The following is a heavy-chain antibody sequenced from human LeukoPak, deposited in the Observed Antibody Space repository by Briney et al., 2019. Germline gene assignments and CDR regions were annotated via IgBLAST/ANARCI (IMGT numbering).Heavy chain of an antibody. CDR3: ARVNSYGYPEFDY. CDR2: ISYDGSNK. CDR1: GFTFSSYA. V-gene: IGHV3-30-3*01. Sequence: GGSLRLSCAASGFTFSSYAMHWVRQAPGKGLEWVAVISYDGSNKYYADSVKGRFTISRDNSKNTLYLQMNSLSAEDTAVYYCARVNSYGYPEFDYWGQGTLVTVSS. J-gene: IGHJ4*02. D-gene: IGHD5-18*01.